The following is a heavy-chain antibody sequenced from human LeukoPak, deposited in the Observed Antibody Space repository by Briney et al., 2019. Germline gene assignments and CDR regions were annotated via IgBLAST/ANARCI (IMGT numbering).Heavy chain of an antibody. Sequence: GSLRLSCAASGFTLSNSWIHWVRQAPGKGLVWVSRINSDGSTTTYADSVKGRFTISRDNAKNSLYLQMNSLRAEDTAIYYCTRVGYIDEGIDYWGQGTLVTVSS. D-gene: IGHD5-24*01. CDR1: GFTLSNSW. V-gene: IGHV3-74*01. J-gene: IGHJ4*02. CDR3: TRVGYIDEGIDY. CDR2: INSDGSTT.